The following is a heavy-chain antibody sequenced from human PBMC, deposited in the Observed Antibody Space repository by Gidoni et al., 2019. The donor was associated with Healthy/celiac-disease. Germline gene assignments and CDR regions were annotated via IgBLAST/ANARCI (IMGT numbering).Heavy chain of an antibody. CDR1: GFTFSSYW. J-gene: IGHJ6*02. CDR3: ARDLYDYSNLRYYYYGMDV. Sequence: EVQLVESGGGLVQPGGSLRLSCAASGFTFSSYWMSWVRQASGKGLEWVANIKQDGSEKYYVDSVKGRFTISRDNAKNSLYLQMNSLRAEDTAVYYCARDLYDYSNLRYYYYGMDVWGQGTTVTVSS. V-gene: IGHV3-7*01. CDR2: IKQDGSEK. D-gene: IGHD4-4*01.